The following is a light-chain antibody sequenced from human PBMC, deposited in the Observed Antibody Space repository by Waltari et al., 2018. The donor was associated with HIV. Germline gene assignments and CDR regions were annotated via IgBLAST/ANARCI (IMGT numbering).Light chain of an antibody. CDR1: ALPKRF. Sequence: SYELTQPPSVSVSPGQTARITCSGDALPKRFAYWYQQRSGRAPVLFIYEDSTRPSGIPERFSATNSGTVATLTISGAQVDDEADYYCYSIDGSGHYRVFGGGTKLTVL. J-gene: IGLJ2*01. V-gene: IGLV3-10*01. CDR3: YSIDGSGHYRV. CDR2: EDS.